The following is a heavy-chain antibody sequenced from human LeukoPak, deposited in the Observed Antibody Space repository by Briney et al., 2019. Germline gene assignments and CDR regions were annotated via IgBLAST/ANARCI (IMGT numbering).Heavy chain of an antibody. J-gene: IGHJ3*02. D-gene: IGHD3-22*01. CDR2: IYPGDSDT. CDR1: GYSFTSYW. CDR3: VSSVTMIVVAPGAFDI. Sequence: GESLKISCKGSGYSFTSYWIGWVRQMPGKGLEWMGIIYPGDSDTRYSPSFQGQVTISADKSISTAYLQWSSLKASDTAMYYCVSSVTMIVVAPGAFDIWGQGTMVTVSS. V-gene: IGHV5-51*01.